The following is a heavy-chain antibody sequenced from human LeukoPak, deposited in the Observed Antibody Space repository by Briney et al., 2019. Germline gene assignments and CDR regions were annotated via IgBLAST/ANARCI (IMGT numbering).Heavy chain of an antibody. V-gene: IGHV4-31*03. D-gene: IGHD2-15*01. CDR1: GGPISSGAYY. Sequence: SETLSLTCTVSGGPISSGAYYWSWIRQHPGKGLEWIGYIYYSGSTYYNPSLKSRVTISLDTSKNQFSLKLSSVTAADTAVYYCARDKSSGGSFYYYGMDVWGQGTTVTVSS. CDR2: IYYSGST. CDR3: ARDKSSGGSFYYYGMDV. J-gene: IGHJ6*02.